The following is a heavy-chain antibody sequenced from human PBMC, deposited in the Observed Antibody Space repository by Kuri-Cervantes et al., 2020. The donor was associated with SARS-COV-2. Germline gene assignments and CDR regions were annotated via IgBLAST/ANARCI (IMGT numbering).Heavy chain of an antibody. Sequence: KVSCKGSGYSFTSYWICWVRQMPGKGLEWMGIIYPGDSDTRYSPSYQGQVTISADKSISIAYLQSSSLKAPETALYYCARSGRGYYYYGMDVWGQGTTVTVSS. CDR2: IYPGDSDT. CDR1: GYSFTSYW. CDR3: ARSGRGYYYYGMDV. J-gene: IGHJ6*02. V-gene: IGHV5-51*01. D-gene: IGHD3-10*01.